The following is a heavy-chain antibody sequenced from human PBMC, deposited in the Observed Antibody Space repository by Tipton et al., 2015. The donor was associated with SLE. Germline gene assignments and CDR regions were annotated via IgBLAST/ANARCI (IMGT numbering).Heavy chain of an antibody. CDR2: IYYSGST. CDR3: ARPTTQSWAFDL. J-gene: IGHJ3*01. V-gene: IGHV4-39*07. CDR1: GGSISSSSYY. Sequence: PGLVKPSETLSLTCTVSGGSISSSSYYWGWIRQPPGKGLEWIGSIYYSGSTYYNPSLKSRVTISVDTSKNQFSLKLTSVTAADTAMYYCARPTTQSWAFDLWGQGTMVTASS. D-gene: IGHD1-1*01.